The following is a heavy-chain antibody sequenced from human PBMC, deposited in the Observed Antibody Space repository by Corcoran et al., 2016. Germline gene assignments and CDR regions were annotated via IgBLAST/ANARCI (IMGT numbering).Heavy chain of an antibody. Sequence: QVQLQESGPGLVKPSETLSLTCTVSGYSISSGYYWGWIRQPPGKGLEWIGSIYHSGSTYFNPSLQSRVTISVDTSKNQFSLKLRSVTAAETAVYYCARGSSVYGYVSDYWGHGSLVTVSS. V-gene: IGHV4-38-2*02. J-gene: IGHJ4*01. D-gene: IGHD2-8*01. CDR1: GYSISSGYY. CDR2: IYHSGST. CDR3: ARGSSVYGYVSDY.